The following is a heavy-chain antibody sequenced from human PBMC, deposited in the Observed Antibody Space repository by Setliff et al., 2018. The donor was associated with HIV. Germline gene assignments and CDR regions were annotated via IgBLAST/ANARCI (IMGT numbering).Heavy chain of an antibody. CDR3: ARGDAMTSLGAFDI. Sequence: PSETLSLTCTDSGGSITSGGFYWSWIRQYPQKGLEWIGYIYYSGGTYYNPSLKSRVTMPVDTSKNQFSLKLSSVTAADTAVYYCARGDAMTSLGAFDIWGQGTMVTVSS. CDR2: IYYSGGT. J-gene: IGHJ3*02. D-gene: IGHD2-2*01. CDR1: GGSITSGGFY. V-gene: IGHV4-31*03.